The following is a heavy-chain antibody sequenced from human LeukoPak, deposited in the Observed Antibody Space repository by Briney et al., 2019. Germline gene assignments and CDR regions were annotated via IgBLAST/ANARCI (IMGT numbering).Heavy chain of an antibody. CDR3: ARVRFCSSSSCGCPGYFDS. J-gene: IGHJ4*02. CDR2: IHYSGTT. D-gene: IGHD2-2*01. CDR1: GASISSSRDY. Sequence: PSETLSLTCSVSGASISSSRDYWGWIRQPPGEGLAWIGSIHYSGTTYYNPSLRSRVAISVDTSKNQFSLRLSSVTAADMAVYHCARVRFCSSSSCGCPGYFDSWGQGSLVTVSS. V-gene: IGHV4-39*01.